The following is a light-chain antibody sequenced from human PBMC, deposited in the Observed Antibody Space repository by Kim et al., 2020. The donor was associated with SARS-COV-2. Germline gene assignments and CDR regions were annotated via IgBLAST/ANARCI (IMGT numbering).Light chain of an antibody. CDR2: AAS. J-gene: IGKJ5*01. V-gene: IGKV1-16*02. CDR3: QQYYSYPIT. Sequence: ASVGDTVTITCRASQGISQYLAWFRQKPGKAPESIIYAASSLESGVPSKFSGHGSGTDFTLTITGLQPEDSATYFCQQYYSYPITFGQGTRLEIK. CDR1: QGISQY.